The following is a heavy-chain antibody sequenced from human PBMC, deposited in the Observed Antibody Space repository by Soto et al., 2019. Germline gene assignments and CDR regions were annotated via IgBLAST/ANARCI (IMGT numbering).Heavy chain of an antibody. D-gene: IGHD3-22*01. CDR3: AKESPYHTYYYDSSGYYHLGY. V-gene: IGHV3-30*18. Sequence: HPGGSLRLSCAASGFTFSSYGMHWVRQAPGKGLEWVAVISYDGSNKYYADSVKGRFTISRDNSKNTLYLQMNSLRAEDTAVYYCAKESPYHTYYYDSSGYYHLGYWGQGTLVTVSS. CDR2: ISYDGSNK. J-gene: IGHJ4*02. CDR1: GFTFSSYG.